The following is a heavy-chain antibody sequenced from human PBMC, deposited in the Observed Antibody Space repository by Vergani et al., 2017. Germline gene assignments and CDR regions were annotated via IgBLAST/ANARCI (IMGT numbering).Heavy chain of an antibody. D-gene: IGHD3-9*01. CDR1: GGSISSYY. CDR3: ARDAQTYDILTGTGYYYYYGMDV. CDR2: IYTSGST. Sequence: QVQLQESGPGLVKPSETLSLTCTVSGGSISSYYWSWIRQPAGKGLEWIGRIYTSGSTNYNPSLKSRVTMSVDTSKNQFSLKLSSVTAADPAVYYCARDAQTYDILTGTGYYYYYGMDVWGQGTTVTVSS. J-gene: IGHJ6*02. V-gene: IGHV4-4*07.